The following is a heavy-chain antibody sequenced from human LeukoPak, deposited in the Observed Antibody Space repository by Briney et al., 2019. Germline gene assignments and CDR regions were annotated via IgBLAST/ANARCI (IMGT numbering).Heavy chain of an antibody. CDR3: ARATASGSGRAYDR. D-gene: IGHD3-10*01. V-gene: IGHV4-34*01. J-gene: IGHJ5*02. Sequence: SETLSLTCAVYGESMIGQYWTWIRQPPGKRLEWIAEIHHSGGTNSNPSLKNRVTMSIDMSKNQFSLKLNSVTAADTAVYFCARATASGSGRAYDRWAQGNLVPVSS. CDR2: IHHSGGT. CDR1: GESMIGQY.